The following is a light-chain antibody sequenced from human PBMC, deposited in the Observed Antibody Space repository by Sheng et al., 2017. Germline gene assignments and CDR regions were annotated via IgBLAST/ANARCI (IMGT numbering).Light chain of an antibody. Sequence: DIQMTQSPSTLSASVGDRVTITCRASRSISTLLAWYQQKPGKAPKILIYKTSSLESGVPSRFSGKGSGTEFTLTISSLQPDDFATYYCQQYRIFGQGTRVEIK. CDR3: QQYRI. CDR2: KTS. J-gene: IGKJ1*01. V-gene: IGKV1-5*03. CDR1: RSISTL.